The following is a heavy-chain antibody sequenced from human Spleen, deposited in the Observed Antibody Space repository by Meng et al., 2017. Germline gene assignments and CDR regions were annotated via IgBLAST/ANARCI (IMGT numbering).Heavy chain of an antibody. CDR3: ARDISGRDDY. Sequence: AVISYDGSNKYYADSVKGRFTIARDNAKNTLYLQMNSLRAEDTAVYYCARDISGRDDYWGPGVLVTVSS. CDR2: ISYDGSNK. J-gene: IGHJ4*02. V-gene: IGHV3-33*05. D-gene: IGHD3-10*01.